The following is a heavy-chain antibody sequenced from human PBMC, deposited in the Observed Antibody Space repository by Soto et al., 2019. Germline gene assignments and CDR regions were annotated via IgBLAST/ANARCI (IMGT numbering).Heavy chain of an antibody. CDR1: GYSFTSYW. J-gene: IGHJ4*01. CDR3: MRQMGYYYDSSGYSIDD. Sequence: PGESLKNSCKGSGYSFTSYWTGWVRQMPGNGLKRIGIIYLGDSDTRYSPSFQGRVTISADKSISTAYLQWSSLKVSDFAMYYCMRQMGYYYDSSGYSIDDWGHGTLVTVS. CDR2: IYLGDSDT. D-gene: IGHD3-22*01. V-gene: IGHV5-51*01.